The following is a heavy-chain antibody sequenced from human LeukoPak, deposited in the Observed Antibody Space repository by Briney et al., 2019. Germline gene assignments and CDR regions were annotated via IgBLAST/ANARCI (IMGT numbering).Heavy chain of an antibody. CDR1: GFTFINYA. D-gene: IGHD2-21*02. J-gene: IGHJ4*02. CDR3: ARGFVLGAAKNYFDY. CDR2: ISYDGTNK. Sequence: GGSLRLSCAASGFTFINYALHWVRQAPGKGLEWVAFISYDGTNKYYADSVKGRFTISRDNSKNTLSLQMNSLRAEDTALYYCARGFVLGAAKNYFDYWGQGALVTVSS. V-gene: IGHV3-30-3*01.